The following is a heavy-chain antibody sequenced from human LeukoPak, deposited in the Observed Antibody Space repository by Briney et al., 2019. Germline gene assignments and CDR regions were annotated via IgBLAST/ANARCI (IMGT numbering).Heavy chain of an antibody. J-gene: IGHJ4*02. Sequence: GGCLRLSCAASGFTFSSYWMSSVRQAPGKGLGWVANIKQDGSEKYYVDSVNGRFTISRDNAKTSLYLQMNSLRAEDTAVYYCARGYSSSSWGYWGQGTLVTVSS. CDR3: ARGYSSSSWGY. D-gene: IGHD6-6*01. CDR2: IKQDGSEK. V-gene: IGHV3-7*01. CDR1: GFTFSSYW.